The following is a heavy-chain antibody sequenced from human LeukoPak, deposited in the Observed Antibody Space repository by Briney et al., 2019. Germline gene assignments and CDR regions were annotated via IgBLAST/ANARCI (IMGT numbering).Heavy chain of an antibody. CDR2: INPSGGST. J-gene: IGHJ3*02. Sequence: ASVKVSCKASGGTFSSYAISWVRQAPGQGLEWMGIINPSGGSTSYAQKFQGRVTMTRDTSTSTVYMELSSLRSEDTAVYYCARGSPTVTNAAFDIWGQGTMVTVSS. V-gene: IGHV1-46*01. CDR1: GGTFSSYA. D-gene: IGHD4-17*01. CDR3: ARGSPTVTNAAFDI.